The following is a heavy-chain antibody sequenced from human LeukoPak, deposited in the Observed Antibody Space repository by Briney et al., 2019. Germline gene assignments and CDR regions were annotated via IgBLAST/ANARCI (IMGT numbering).Heavy chain of an antibody. J-gene: IGHJ2*01. CDR2: VSDKGDAT. Sequence: GGSLRLSCAASGFTCSNYAMSWVRRAPGKGLEWFSTVSDKGDATAHADSVKGRFTISRDNAKNTLSLLMNILRAEDTAVYYCARVGPLATRSAGHYYFDLWGRGTLVTVSS. CDR1: GFTCSNYA. CDR3: ARVGPLATRSAGHYYFDL. V-gene: IGHV3-23*01. D-gene: IGHD3-10*01.